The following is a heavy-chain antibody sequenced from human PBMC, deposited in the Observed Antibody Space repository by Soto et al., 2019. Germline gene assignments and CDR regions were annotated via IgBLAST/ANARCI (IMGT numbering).Heavy chain of an antibody. Sequence: EVQLVESGGGLVQPGGSLRLSCAASGFTVSSNYMSWVRQAPGKGLEWVSVISSGGSTYYADSVKGRFTISRDNSKNTLYLQMNSLRAEDTAVYYCASAYSSSWYVGRLDYWGQGTLVTVSS. CDR1: GFTVSSNY. J-gene: IGHJ4*02. CDR3: ASAYSSSWYVGRLDY. V-gene: IGHV3-66*01. CDR2: ISSGGST. D-gene: IGHD6-13*01.